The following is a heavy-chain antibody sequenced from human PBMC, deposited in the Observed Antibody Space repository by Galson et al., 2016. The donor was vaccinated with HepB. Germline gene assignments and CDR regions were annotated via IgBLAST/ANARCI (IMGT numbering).Heavy chain of an antibody. J-gene: IGHJ4*03. V-gene: IGHV3-49*03. CDR3: ARELRLEWLLYPPLDY. D-gene: IGHD3-3*01. CDR1: GFTFSDYV. CDR2: IRNKPYGGTT. Sequence: SLRLSCATSGFTFSDYVKSWFRQAPGKGLEWIGFIRNKPYGGTTEYAASVRGRFTISRDDSKSIAYLQMNRLKTEDTAVYYCARELRLEWLLYPPLDYWGQGTLVTVSS.